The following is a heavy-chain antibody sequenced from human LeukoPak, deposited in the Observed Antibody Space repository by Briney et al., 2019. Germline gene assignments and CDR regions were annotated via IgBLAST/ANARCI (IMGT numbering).Heavy chain of an antibody. J-gene: IGHJ5*02. CDR1: GYTFTSYG. Sequence: GASVKVSCKASGYTFTSYGISWVRQAPGQGLEWMGWISAYNGNTNYAQKLQGRATMTTDASTSTAYMELRSLRSDDTAVYYCARDRGLLWFGELSFDPWGQGTLVTVSS. CDR2: ISAYNGNT. V-gene: IGHV1-18*01. CDR3: ARDRGLLWFGELSFDP. D-gene: IGHD3-10*01.